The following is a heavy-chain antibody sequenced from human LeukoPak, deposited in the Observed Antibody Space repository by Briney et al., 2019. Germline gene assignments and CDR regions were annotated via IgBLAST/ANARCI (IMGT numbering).Heavy chain of an antibody. J-gene: IGHJ4*02. CDR1: GFTFSSYA. Sequence: SGRSLRLSCAASGFTFSSYAMHWVRQAPGKGLEWVAVISYDGSNKYYADSVKGRFTISRDNSKNTLYLQMNSLRAEDTAVYYCARDFRGDSTHLATTYYFDYWGQGTLVTVSS. CDR2: ISYDGSNK. D-gene: IGHD1-26*01. V-gene: IGHV3-30-3*01. CDR3: ARDFRGDSTHLATTYYFDY.